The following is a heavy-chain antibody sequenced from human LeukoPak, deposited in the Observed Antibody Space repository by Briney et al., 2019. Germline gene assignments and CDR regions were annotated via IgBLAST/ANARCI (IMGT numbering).Heavy chain of an antibody. J-gene: IGHJ4*02. CDR1: GFTFDDYA. CDR3: PKVLGYYDSSGYYQEGGFDY. Sequence: GGSLRLSCAASGFTFDDYAMHWVRQAPGKGLEWVSLISGDGGSTYYADSVKGRFTISRDNSKNSLYLQMNSLRTEDTALCYCPKVLGYYDSSGYYQEGGFDYWGQGTLVTVSS. CDR2: ISGDGGST. V-gene: IGHV3-43*02. D-gene: IGHD3-22*01.